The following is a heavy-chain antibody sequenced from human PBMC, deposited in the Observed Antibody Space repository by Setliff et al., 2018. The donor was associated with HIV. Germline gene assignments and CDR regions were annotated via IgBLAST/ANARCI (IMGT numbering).Heavy chain of an antibody. CDR1: GVSVGSGDYY. D-gene: IGHD6-19*01. CDR3: EVAGQ. J-gene: IGHJ4*02. CDR2: IFSSGST. Sequence: PSETLSLTCSVSGVSVGSGDYYWHWIRQSPGGGLEWIGFIFSSGSTKYNPSLQSRVTMSIDTSKNQFSLKLRSVTAADTAVYYCEVAGQWGQGTLVTVSS. V-gene: IGHV4-61*08.